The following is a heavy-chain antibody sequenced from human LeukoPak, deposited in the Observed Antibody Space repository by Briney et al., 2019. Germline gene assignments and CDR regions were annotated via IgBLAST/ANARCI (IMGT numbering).Heavy chain of an antibody. D-gene: IGHD4-23*01. CDR2: IYYSGST. CDR3: ARVSEGYGGNSAFDF. V-gene: IGHV4-59*01. J-gene: IGHJ4*02. CDR1: GVSINKYY. Sequence: SETLSLTCTVSGVSINKYYWSWIRQPPGKGLEWIGDIYYSGSTDHNASLKSRVTISLDTSKNQFSLKLSSVTAADTAVYYCARVSEGYGGNSAFDFWGQGTLVTVSS.